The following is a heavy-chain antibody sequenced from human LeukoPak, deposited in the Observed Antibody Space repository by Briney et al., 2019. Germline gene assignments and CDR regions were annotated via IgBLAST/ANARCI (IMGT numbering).Heavy chain of an antibody. Sequence: GGSLRLSCAASGFTFSSYAMSWVRQAPGKGLEWVSSISSSSSYIYYADSVKGRFTISRDNAKNSLYLQMNSLRAEDTAVYYCARDNGWNDDGGWFDPWCQGTLVTVSS. J-gene: IGHJ5*02. D-gene: IGHD1-1*01. CDR3: ARDNGWNDDGGWFDP. CDR1: GFTFSSYA. V-gene: IGHV3-21*01. CDR2: ISSSSSYI.